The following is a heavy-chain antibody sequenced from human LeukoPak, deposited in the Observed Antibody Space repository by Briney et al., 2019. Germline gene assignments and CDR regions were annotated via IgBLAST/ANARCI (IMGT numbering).Heavy chain of an antibody. CDR1: GGSIISYY. D-gene: IGHD4-17*01. J-gene: IGHJ2*01. Sequence: PSETLSLTCTVSGGSIISYYWSWIRQPPGKGLEWIGYIYYSGSTNYSPSLKSRVTISVDTSKNQFSLKLSSVTAADTAVYYCARFDDYGDYAFDLWGRGTLVTVSS. CDR3: ARFDDYGDYAFDL. V-gene: IGHV4-59*08. CDR2: IYYSGST.